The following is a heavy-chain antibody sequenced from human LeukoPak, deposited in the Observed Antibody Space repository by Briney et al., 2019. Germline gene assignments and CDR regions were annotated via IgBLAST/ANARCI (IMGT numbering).Heavy chain of an antibody. Sequence: SQTLSLTCTVSGGSISSGGYYWSWIRQHPGKGLEWIGYIYYSGSTYYNPSLKSRVTISVATSKNQFSLKLSSVTAADTAVYYCARGGAAAISYWGQGTLVTVSS. V-gene: IGHV4-31*03. CDR3: ARGGAAAISY. D-gene: IGHD2-2*02. J-gene: IGHJ4*02. CDR1: GGSISSGGYY. CDR2: IYYSGST.